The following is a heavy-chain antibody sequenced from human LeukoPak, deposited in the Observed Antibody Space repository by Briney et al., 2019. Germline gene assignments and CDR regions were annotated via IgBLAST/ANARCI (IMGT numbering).Heavy chain of an antibody. CDR2: IYQSGST. V-gene: IGHV4-59*01. J-gene: IGHJ3*02. D-gene: IGHD3-22*01. CDR1: GDSIRSYY. CDR3: ARDDSTRAFDM. Sequence: SETLSLTCTVSGDSIRSYYWSWIRQPPGKGLEGIGYIYQSGSTNYNPSLKSRVTISVDTSKNQFSLKLSSVTAADTAVYYCARDDSTRAFDMGGQGRMVTVS.